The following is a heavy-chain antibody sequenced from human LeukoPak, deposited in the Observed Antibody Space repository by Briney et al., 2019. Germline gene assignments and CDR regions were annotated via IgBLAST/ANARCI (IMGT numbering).Heavy chain of an antibody. CDR2: ISYGGSNK. D-gene: IGHD6-13*01. Sequence: GGSLRLSCAASGFTFSSYAMHWVRQAPGKGLEWVAVISYGGSNKYYADSVKGRFTISRDNSKNTLYLQMNSLRAEDTAVYYCASTQQQLHVWGQGTLVTVSS. CDR3: ASTQQQLHV. V-gene: IGHV3-30*01. J-gene: IGHJ4*02. CDR1: GFTFSSYA.